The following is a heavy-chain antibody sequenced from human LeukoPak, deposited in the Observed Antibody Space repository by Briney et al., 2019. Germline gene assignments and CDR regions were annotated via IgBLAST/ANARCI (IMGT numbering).Heavy chain of an antibody. CDR2: LHPSGSA. D-gene: IGHD3-10*01. V-gene: IGHV4-4*07. CDR1: GDSISSYY. J-gene: IGHJ5*02. Sequence: SETLSLTCDVSGDSISSYYWSWIRQPAGKGLEWLGSLHPSGSANSNPSLKSRSTMTVDTSKNHFSLMLSSVTAAAPAVCFCARDSGRRGWFDPWGQGNLVTVSS. CDR3: ARDSGRRGWFDP.